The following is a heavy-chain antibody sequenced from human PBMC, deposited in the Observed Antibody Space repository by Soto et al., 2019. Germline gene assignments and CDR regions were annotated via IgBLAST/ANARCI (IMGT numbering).Heavy chain of an antibody. CDR3: AKDPSTGSADL. D-gene: IGHD3-9*01. CDR2: IDTTGGRT. CDR1: GFIFDSFA. Sequence: PGGSLRLSCAASGFIFDSFAMNWIRQAPGKGLEWVSTIDTTGGRTHYADSVKGRFTISRDNSKNTLYLQMNSLRAEDTAVYYCAKDPSTGSADLWGLGTLVTVSS. J-gene: IGHJ5*02. V-gene: IGHV3-23*01.